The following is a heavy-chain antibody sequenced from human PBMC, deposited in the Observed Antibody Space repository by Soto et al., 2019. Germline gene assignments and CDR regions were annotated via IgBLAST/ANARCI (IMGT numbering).Heavy chain of an antibody. V-gene: IGHV3-48*02. CDR2: ISSSSSTI. Sequence: EVQVVESGGGLVQPGGSLRLSCAASGFTFSSNSMNWVRQAPGKGLEWISYISSSSSTIYADSVKGRFNISRDNAKNSLSLQMNSLRDEDTAVYYCARVIWSGHLTSDLWGQGTLVTVSS. D-gene: IGHD3-3*01. J-gene: IGHJ5*02. CDR1: GFTFSSNS. CDR3: ARVIWSGHLTSDL.